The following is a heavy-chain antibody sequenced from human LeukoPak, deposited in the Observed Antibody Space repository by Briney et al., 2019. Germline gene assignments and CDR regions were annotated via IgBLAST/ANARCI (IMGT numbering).Heavy chain of an antibody. V-gene: IGHV3-48*01. CDR3: ARDQGSWTTYYYYYYMDV. D-gene: IGHD6-13*01. CDR2: ISSSSSTI. CDR1: GFTFSSYS. J-gene: IGHJ6*03. Sequence: PGGSLRLSCAASGFTFSSYSMNWVRQAPGKGLEWVSYISSSSSTIYYADSVKGRFTISRDNAKNSLYLQMNSLRAEDTAVYYCARDQGSWTTYYYYYYMDVWGKGTTVTVSS.